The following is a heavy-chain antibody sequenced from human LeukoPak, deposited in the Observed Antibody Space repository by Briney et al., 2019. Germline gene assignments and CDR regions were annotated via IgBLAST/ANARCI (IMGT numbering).Heavy chain of an antibody. CDR1: GFTFSSYS. CDR3: ARDRSGSYNWFDP. Sequence: GGSLRLSCAASGFTFSSYSMNWVRQAPGKGLEWVSYISSSSSTIYYADSVKGRFTISRDNAKNSLYLQMNSLRAEDTAVYYCARDRSGSYNWFDPWGRGTLVTVSS. D-gene: IGHD1-26*01. V-gene: IGHV3-48*01. J-gene: IGHJ5*02. CDR2: ISSSSSTI.